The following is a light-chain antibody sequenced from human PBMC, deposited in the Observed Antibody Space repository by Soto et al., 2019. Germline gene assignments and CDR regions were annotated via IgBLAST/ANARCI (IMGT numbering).Light chain of an antibody. CDR3: ATWDDSLNGRV. J-gene: IGLJ3*02. V-gene: IGLV1-44*01. CDR2: INN. CDR1: SSNIGSNT. Sequence: QSVLTQPPSASGTPGQRVTISCSGSSSNIGSNTVYWYQQLPGPAPKLLIYINNQRPSGVPDRFSGSKSGTSASLAISGLQSVDEADYYCATWDDSLNGRVFGGGTKVTVL.